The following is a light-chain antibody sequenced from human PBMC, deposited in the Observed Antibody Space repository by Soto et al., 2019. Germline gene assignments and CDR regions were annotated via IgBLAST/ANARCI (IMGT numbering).Light chain of an antibody. CDR3: QLYGSSRWT. CDR2: AAS. Sequence: EIVLTPSPGTLSLSPGKRATLSCRASQSIISYYLAWYQQKPGQAPRLLIYAASSRATGIPDRFSGSRSGTDFTLTISRLEPEDFAVYFCQLYGSSRWTFGQGTKVDI. J-gene: IGKJ1*01. V-gene: IGKV3-20*01. CDR1: QSIISYY.